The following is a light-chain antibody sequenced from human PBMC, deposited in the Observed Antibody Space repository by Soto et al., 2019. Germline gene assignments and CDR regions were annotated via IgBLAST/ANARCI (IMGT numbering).Light chain of an antibody. CDR2: DVS. V-gene: IGLV2-14*01. CDR1: SSDVGGYNY. J-gene: IGLJ2*01. Sequence: QSALTQPASVSGSPGQSITISCTGTSSDVGGYNYVSWYQQHPGKAPKLMIYDVSNRPSGVSNRFSGSKSGNTASLTISGLQAEDVADYYCSSYTSSTDVVFGGGTKVTVL. CDR3: SSYTSSTDVV.